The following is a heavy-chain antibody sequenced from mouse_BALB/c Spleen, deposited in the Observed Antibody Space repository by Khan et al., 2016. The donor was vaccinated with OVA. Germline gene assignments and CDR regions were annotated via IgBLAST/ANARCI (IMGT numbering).Heavy chain of an antibody. CDR1: GYTLTSYY. CDR2: IYPVDGST. CDR3: ARGYYGYLDY. V-gene: IGHV1S56*01. D-gene: IGHD1-1*01. Sequence: VQLQESGPELVRPGASVKMSCKASGYTLTSYYIHWVKQRPGQGLEWIGWIYPVDGSTKYTEKFKGKTTLTADKSSITASMLLSSLTSEDSAIYFCARGYYGYLDYWGQGTTLTVSS. J-gene: IGHJ2*01.